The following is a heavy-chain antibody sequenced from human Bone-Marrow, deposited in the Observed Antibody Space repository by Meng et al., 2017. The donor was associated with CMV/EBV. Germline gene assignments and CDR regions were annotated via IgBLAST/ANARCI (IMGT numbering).Heavy chain of an antibody. D-gene: IGHD2-15*01. J-gene: IGHJ4*02. CDR1: GYTFTSYD. CDR3: ASGAPTIDYFDY. CDR2: MNPNSGNT. V-gene: IGHV1-8*01. Sequence: ASVKVSCKASGYTFTSYDINWVRQATGQGLEWMGWMNPNSGNTGYAQKFQGRVTMTRNTSISTAYMELSSLRSEDTAVYYCASGAPTIDYFDYWGQGTLVTVSS.